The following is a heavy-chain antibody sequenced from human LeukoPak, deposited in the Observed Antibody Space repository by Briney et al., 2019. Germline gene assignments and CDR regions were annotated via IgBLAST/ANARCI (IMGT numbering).Heavy chain of an antibody. V-gene: IGHV4-59*08. D-gene: IGHD3-22*01. CDR3: ARGVVYYYDSSGYFNY. Sequence: SETLSLTCTVSGGSISSYYWSWIRQPPGKGLEWIGYIYYSGSTNYNPSLKSRVTISVDTPKNQFSLKLSSVTAADTAVYYCARGVVYYYDSSGYFNYWGQGTLVTVSS. CDR2: IYYSGST. J-gene: IGHJ4*02. CDR1: GGSISSYY.